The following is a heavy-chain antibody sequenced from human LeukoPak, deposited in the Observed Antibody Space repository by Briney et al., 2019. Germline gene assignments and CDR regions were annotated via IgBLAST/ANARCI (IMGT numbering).Heavy chain of an antibody. Sequence: GGSLRLSCAASGFTFSSYAMSWVRQAPGKGLEWVSAISGSGGSTYYADSVKGRFTISRDNSKNTLYLQMNSLRAEDTAVYYCAKDVGRGSYYAEYFQHWGQGTLVTVSS. J-gene: IGHJ1*01. CDR1: GFTFSSYA. CDR2: ISGSGGST. V-gene: IGHV3-23*01. D-gene: IGHD1-26*01. CDR3: AKDVGRGSYYAEYFQH.